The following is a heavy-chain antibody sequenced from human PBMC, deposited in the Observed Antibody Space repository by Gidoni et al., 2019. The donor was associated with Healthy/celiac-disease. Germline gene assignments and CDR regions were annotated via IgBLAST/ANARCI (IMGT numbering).Heavy chain of an antibody. CDR3: ARETGTTFSGYYYGMDV. D-gene: IGHD1-1*01. Sequence: QVQLQESGPGLVKPSETLSLTCTVSGGSISSYYWSWIRQPAGKGLEWIGRIYTSGSTNYNPSLKSRVTMSVDTSKNQFSLKLRSVTAADTAVYYCARETGTTFSGYYYGMDVWGQGTTVTVSS. J-gene: IGHJ6*02. V-gene: IGHV4-4*07. CDR2: IYTSGST. CDR1: GGSISSYY.